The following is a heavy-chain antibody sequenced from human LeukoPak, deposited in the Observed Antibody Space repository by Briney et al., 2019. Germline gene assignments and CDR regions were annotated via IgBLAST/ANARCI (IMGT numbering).Heavy chain of an antibody. J-gene: IGHJ6*03. D-gene: IGHD1-26*01. CDR3: ARDRVSGSPDYYYYYMDV. Sequence: ASVKVSCKASGYTFTGYYMHWVRQAPGQGLEWMGWINPNSGGTNYAQKFQGRVTMTRDTSISTAYMELSRLRSDDTAVYYCARDRVSGSPDYYYYYMDVWGKGTTVIVSS. CDR2: INPNSGGT. CDR1: GYTFTGYY. V-gene: IGHV1-2*02.